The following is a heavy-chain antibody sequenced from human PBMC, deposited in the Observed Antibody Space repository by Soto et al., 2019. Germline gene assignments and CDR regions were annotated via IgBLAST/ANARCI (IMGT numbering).Heavy chain of an antibody. CDR1: GGSISSYY. CDR2: IYYSGST. D-gene: IGHD1-26*01. V-gene: IGHV4-59*12. Sequence: SETLSLTCTVSGGSISSYYWSWSRQPPGKGLEWIGYIYYSGSTNYNPSLKSRVTMSVDTSKNQFSLKLSSVTAADTAVYYCARDGFVGATPTGYYYGMDVWGQGTTVTVSS. J-gene: IGHJ6*02. CDR3: ARDGFVGATPTGYYYGMDV.